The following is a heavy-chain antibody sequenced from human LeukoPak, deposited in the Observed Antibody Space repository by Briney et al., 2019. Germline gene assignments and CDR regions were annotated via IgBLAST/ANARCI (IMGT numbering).Heavy chain of an antibody. V-gene: IGHV3-21*01. CDR2: ISSSTSYI. Sequence: GGSLRLSCAASGFTFSSYSMNWVRQAPGKGLEWVSSISSSTSYIYYADSVKGRFTISRDNAKNSLYLQMNSLRAEDTAVYYCARDLLGYNYHYMDVWGKGTTVTVSS. D-gene: IGHD3-16*02. CDR1: GFTFSSYS. J-gene: IGHJ6*03. CDR3: ARDLLGYNYHYMDV.